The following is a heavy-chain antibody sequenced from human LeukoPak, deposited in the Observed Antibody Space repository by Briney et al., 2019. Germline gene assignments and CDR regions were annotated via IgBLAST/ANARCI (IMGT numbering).Heavy chain of an antibody. CDR1: GGTSSSYA. J-gene: IGHJ4*02. V-gene: IGHV1-69*06. Sequence: SVKVSCKASGGTSSSYAISWVRQAPGQGLEWMGGIIPIFGTANYAQKFQGRVTITADKSTSTAYMELSSLRSEDTAVYYCARSPIKDIAAASYYFDYWGQGTLVTVSS. CDR3: ARSPIKDIAAASYYFDY. CDR2: IIPIFGTA. D-gene: IGHD6-13*01.